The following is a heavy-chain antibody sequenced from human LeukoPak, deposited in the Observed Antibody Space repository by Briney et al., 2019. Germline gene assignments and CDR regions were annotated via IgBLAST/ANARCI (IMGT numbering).Heavy chain of an antibody. D-gene: IGHD1-1*01. Sequence: GGSLRLSCAASGFTFDDYAMHWVRQAPGKGLEWVSGISWNSGSIGYADSVKGRFTISRDNAKNSLYLQMNSLRAEDTALYYCATTTYSNDYWGQGTLVTVSS. J-gene: IGHJ4*02. CDR1: GFTFDDYA. V-gene: IGHV3-9*01. CDR3: ATTTYSNDY. CDR2: ISWNSGSI.